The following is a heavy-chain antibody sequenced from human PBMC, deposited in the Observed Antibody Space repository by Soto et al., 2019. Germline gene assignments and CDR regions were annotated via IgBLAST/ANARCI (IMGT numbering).Heavy chain of an antibody. CDR1: GGSISSSSYY. CDR2: IYYSGST. V-gene: IGHV4-39*01. D-gene: IGHD3-22*01. CDR3: ARRSGTYYYDSSGYYHSGYYGMDV. J-gene: IGHJ6*02. Sequence: PSETLSLTCTVSGGSISSSSYYWGWIRQPPGKGLEWIGSIYYSGSTYYKPSLKSRVTISVDTSKNQFSLKLSSVTAADTAVYYCARRSGTYYYDSSGYYHSGYYGMDVWGQGTTVT.